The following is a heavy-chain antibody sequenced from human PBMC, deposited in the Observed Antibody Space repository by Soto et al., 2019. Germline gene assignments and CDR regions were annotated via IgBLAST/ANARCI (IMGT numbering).Heavy chain of an antibody. Sequence: SQTLSLTCAISGDSVSSNSAAWNWIRQSPSRGLEWLGRTYYRSKWYNDYAVSVKSRITINPDTSKNQFSLQLNSVTPEDTAIYYCAREAAKGSSNLDWFDPWGQGTLVTVSS. V-gene: IGHV6-1*01. J-gene: IGHJ5*02. CDR1: GDSVSSNSAA. CDR2: TYYRSKWYN. D-gene: IGHD6-13*01. CDR3: AREAAKGSSNLDWFDP.